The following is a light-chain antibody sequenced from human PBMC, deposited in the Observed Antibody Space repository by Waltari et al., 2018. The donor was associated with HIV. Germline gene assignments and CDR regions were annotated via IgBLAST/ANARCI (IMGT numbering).Light chain of an antibody. J-gene: IGLJ2*01. Sequence: QSVLTQPPSVSAAPGQRVTISCSGSTPNIGNNYVCWYQQFPGTAPKLLIYEKDKRPAGIPDRFSGSNSGKSATLDITGLQTGDEADYYCGTWDSRLRAEVFGGGTKLTVL. V-gene: IGLV1-51*02. CDR1: TPNIGNNY. CDR3: GTWDSRLRAEV. CDR2: EKD.